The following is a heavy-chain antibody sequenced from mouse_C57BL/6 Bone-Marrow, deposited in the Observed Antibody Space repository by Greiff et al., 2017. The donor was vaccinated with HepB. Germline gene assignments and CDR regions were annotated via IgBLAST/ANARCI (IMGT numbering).Heavy chain of an antibody. J-gene: IGHJ3*01. D-gene: IGHD1-1*01. CDR1: GYTFTDYY. Sequence: VHVKQSGPVLVKPGASVKMSCKASGYTFTDYYMNWVKQSHGKSLEWIGVINPYNGGTSYNQKFKGKATLTVDKSSSTAYMELNSLTSEDSAVYYCARKGGSRAWFAYWGQGTLVTVSA. CDR2: INPYNGGT. CDR3: ARKGGSRAWFAY. V-gene: IGHV1-19*01.